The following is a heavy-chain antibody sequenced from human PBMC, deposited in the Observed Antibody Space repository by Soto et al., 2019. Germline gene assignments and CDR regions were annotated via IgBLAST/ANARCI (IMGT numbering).Heavy chain of an antibody. CDR3: ARRESYDILTGYYHFDY. J-gene: IGHJ4*02. Sequence: QLQLQESGPGLVKPSETLSLTCSVSGGSISSSSYYWGWIRQPPGKGLEWIGNIYYSGSTYYNPSLRSRVSISVDTSKNQFSLKVSSVTAADTAVYYCARRESYDILTGYYHFDYWGQGTLVTVSS. CDR1: GGSISSSSYY. CDR2: IYYSGST. V-gene: IGHV4-39*01. D-gene: IGHD3-9*01.